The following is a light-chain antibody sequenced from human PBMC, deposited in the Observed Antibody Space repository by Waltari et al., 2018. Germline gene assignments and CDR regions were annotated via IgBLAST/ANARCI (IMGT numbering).Light chain of an antibody. CDR3: ATWDDTLSGWV. CDR2: YND. J-gene: IGLJ3*02. Sequence: QSVLTQPPSVSGVTRQRVTISCSGSNSNIGYNSVACYQQIPGRAPKLLIYYNDLLSSGVSDRFSGSKSGSSASLAISGLQSEDEADYYCATWDDTLSGWVFGGGTKLTVL. CDR1: NSNIGYNS. V-gene: IGLV1-36*01.